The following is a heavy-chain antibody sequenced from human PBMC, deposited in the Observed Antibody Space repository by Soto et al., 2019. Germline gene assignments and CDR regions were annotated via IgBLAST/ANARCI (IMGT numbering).Heavy chain of an antibody. CDR1: GYTFTSYD. V-gene: IGHV1-8*01. D-gene: IGHD3-22*01. CDR2: VNPNSGNT. CDR3: ARGYYDTSGYYPIDF. Sequence: GASVKVSCKASGYTFTSYDVVWVRQATGQGLEWMGWVNPNSGNTDSAQKFQGRVTMTWDTSINTAYMELSSLRSEDTAVYYCARGYYDTSGYYPIDFWGQGTLVTVSS. J-gene: IGHJ4*02.